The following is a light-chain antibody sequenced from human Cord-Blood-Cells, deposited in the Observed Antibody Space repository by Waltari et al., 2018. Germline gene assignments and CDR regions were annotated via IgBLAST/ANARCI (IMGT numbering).Light chain of an antibody. V-gene: IGKV1-39*01. CDR1: QNISSY. CDR2: AAS. Sequence: IQITQSPSSLSASVGDRVTITCRASQNISSYLNWYQQKPGKAPKLLIYAASSLQSGVPSRFSGSGSGTDFTLTISSLQPEYFATYYCQQSYSTPYTFCQRTKLEIK. J-gene: IGKJ2*01. CDR3: QQSYSTPYT.